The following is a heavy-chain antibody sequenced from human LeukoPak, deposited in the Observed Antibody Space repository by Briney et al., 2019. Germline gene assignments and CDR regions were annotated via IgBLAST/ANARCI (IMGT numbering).Heavy chain of an antibody. CDR3: ARTNSSSWYSLPFDAFDI. V-gene: IGHV4-39*01. D-gene: IGHD6-13*01. CDR2: IYYSGST. CDR1: GGSISSSSYY. J-gene: IGHJ3*02. Sequence: PSETLSLTCTVSGGSISSSSYYWGWIRPPPGKGREWIGCIYYSGSTYYNPSLKSRVTISVDTSKNQFSLKLSSVTAADTAVYYCARTNSSSWYSLPFDAFDIWGQGTMVTVSS.